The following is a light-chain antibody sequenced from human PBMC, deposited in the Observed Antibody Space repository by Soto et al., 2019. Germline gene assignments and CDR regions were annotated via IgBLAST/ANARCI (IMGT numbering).Light chain of an antibody. J-gene: IGKJ4*01. CDR3: QQYGRSIT. V-gene: IGKV3-20*01. Sequence: EIVLTQSPGTLSLSPGERATLSCRASQSVNNNYLAWYQQKRGQAPRLLVYGASTRATGIPDRFSGSVSGTDFTLTISRLEPEDFAVYYCQQYGRSITLVVGNKVEIK. CDR2: GAS. CDR1: QSVNNNY.